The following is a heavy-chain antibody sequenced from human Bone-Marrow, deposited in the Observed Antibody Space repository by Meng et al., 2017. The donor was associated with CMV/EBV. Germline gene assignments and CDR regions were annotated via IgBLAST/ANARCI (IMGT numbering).Heavy chain of an antibody. CDR1: GYTFTGYG. J-gene: IGHJ4*02. D-gene: IGHD5-18*01. V-gene: IGHV1-18*01. Sequence: ASVKVSCKASGYTFTGYGISWLRLAPGQGLEWMAWISAYNGKTNYAQKFQGRVTMTTDTSTTTAYMELRSLRSEDTAVYYCARARGAVDTAMVMGYWGQGTLVTGSS. CDR2: ISAYNGKT. CDR3: ARARGAVDTAMVMGY.